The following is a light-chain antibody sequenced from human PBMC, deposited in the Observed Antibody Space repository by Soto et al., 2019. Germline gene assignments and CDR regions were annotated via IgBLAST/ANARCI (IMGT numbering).Light chain of an antibody. CDR3: QSYDSGLSGYVV. CDR1: SSNIGAGYD. V-gene: IGLV1-40*01. Sequence: QSVLTQPPSVSGAPGQRVTISCTGSSSNIGAGYDVHWYQQLPGTAPKLLIYGNSNRPSGVPDRFSGSKSGTSASLAITGLQAVDEADYYCQSYDSGLSGYVVFGGGTKVTVL. CDR2: GNS. J-gene: IGLJ2*01.